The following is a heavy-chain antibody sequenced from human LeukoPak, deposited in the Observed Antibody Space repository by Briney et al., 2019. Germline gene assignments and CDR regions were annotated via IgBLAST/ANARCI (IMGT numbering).Heavy chain of an antibody. CDR3: AKSTSGWASWYFDL. Sequence: SGGSLRLSCAASGFTFSSYAMSWVRQAPGKGLEWVSAISGSGGSTYYADSVKGRFTISRDNSKNTLHLQMNSLRAEDTAVCYCAKSTSGWASWYFDLWGRGTLVTVSS. V-gene: IGHV3-23*01. CDR1: GFTFSSYA. CDR2: ISGSGGST. J-gene: IGHJ2*01. D-gene: IGHD6-19*01.